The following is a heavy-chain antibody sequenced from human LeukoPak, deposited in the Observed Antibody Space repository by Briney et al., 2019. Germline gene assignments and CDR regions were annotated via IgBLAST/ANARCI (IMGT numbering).Heavy chain of an antibody. D-gene: IGHD1-26*01. CDR2: INPSGGST. CDR3: AGGGGSYPLDY. V-gene: IGHV1-46*01. Sequence: ASVKVSCKASGYTFTSYYMHWVRQAPGQGLEWMGIINPSGGSTSYAQKFQGRVTMTRDTSTSTAYMELRSLRSDDTAVYYCAGGGGSYPLDYWGQGTLVTVSS. J-gene: IGHJ4*02. CDR1: GYTFTSYY.